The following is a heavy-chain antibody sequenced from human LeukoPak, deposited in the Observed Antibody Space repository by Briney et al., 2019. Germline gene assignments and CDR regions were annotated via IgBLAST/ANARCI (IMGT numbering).Heavy chain of an antibody. Sequence: ASVKVSCKASGYTFTGYYIHWVRQAPGQGLEWMGWINPNSGDTNYAQKFQTRVTMTRDTSISIAYMDLGRLTSDDTAVYYCAREYAGTTTNWLDPWGQGTLVTVSS. CDR1: GYTFTGYY. J-gene: IGHJ5*02. V-gene: IGHV1-2*02. CDR2: INPNSGDT. D-gene: IGHD1-26*01. CDR3: AREYAGTTTNWLDP.